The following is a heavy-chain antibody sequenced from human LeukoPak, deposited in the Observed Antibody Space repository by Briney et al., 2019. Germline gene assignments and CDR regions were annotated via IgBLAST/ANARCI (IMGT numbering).Heavy chain of an antibody. J-gene: IGHJ4*02. CDR1: GDSFSSNSAA. D-gene: IGHD6-13*01. CDR2: TYYRSKWYN. Sequence: SQTLSLTCALSGDSFSSNSAAWNWVRQSPSRGLEWLGRTYYRSKWYNDYAVSVKSLITINPDTSKNQFSLQLNSVTPEDTAVYYCAREETGIAAAGPFDYWGQGTLVTVSS. V-gene: IGHV6-1*03. CDR3: AREETGIAAAGPFDY.